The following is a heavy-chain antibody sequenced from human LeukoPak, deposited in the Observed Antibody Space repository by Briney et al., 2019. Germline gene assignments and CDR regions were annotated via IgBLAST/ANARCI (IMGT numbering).Heavy chain of an antibody. Sequence: ASVKVSCKASGYTFTGYYIHWVRQAPGQGLEWMAWNNVNSGGTNSAQNFQGKVTINRDTSISTAYMEVSRLRSDDTAVYYCVRGTGYCSSTSCYNSGEYFQHWGQGTLVTVSS. V-gene: IGHV1-2*02. D-gene: IGHD2-2*02. CDR3: VRGTGYCSSTSCYNSGEYFQH. J-gene: IGHJ1*01. CDR1: GYTFTGYY. CDR2: NNVNSGGT.